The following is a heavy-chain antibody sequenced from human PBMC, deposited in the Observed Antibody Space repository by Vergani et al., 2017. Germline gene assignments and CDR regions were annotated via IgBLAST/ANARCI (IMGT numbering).Heavy chain of an antibody. Sequence: QVQLVESGGGVVQPGRSLRLSCAASGFTFNQNGMHWVRQAPGKGLEWVAVTWYDGKNKKYADSVKGRFTISRDNSKSTMYLQMNSLRDEDTGVYYCARDLRLLYNRFDPWGQGTLVTVSS. CDR1: GFTFNQNG. CDR2: TWYDGKNK. J-gene: IGHJ5*02. V-gene: IGHV3-33*01. D-gene: IGHD1-14*01. CDR3: ARDLRLLYNRFDP.